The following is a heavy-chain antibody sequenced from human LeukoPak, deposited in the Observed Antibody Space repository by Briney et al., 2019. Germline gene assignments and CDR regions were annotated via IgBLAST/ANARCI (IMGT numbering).Heavy chain of an antibody. CDR1: GGSISGGGYY. V-gene: IGHV4-31*03. J-gene: IGHJ5*02. Sequence: SQTLSLTCTVSGGSISGGGYYWSWIRQHPGKGLEWIGYIYYSGSTYYNPSLKSRVTISVDTSKNQFSLKLSSVTAADTAVYYCARDIVITPSLRWFDPWGQGTLVTVSS. CDR2: IYYSGST. D-gene: IGHD3-16*01. CDR3: ARDIVITPSLRWFDP.